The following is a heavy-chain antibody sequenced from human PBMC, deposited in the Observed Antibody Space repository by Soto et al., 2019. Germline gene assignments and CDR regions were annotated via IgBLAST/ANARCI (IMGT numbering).Heavy chain of an antibody. D-gene: IGHD6-13*01. V-gene: IGHV1-3*01. J-gene: IGHJ5*02. CDR2: INAGNGNT. CDR3: ARIAAAGTYFWFGP. Sequence: ASLKVCCKASGYTFTIYAIHWVRQAPGQRLEWMGWINAGNGNTKYSQKFQGRVTITRDTSASTAYMELSSLRSEDTAVYYCARIAAAGTYFWFGPWGQGTLVTVSS. CDR1: GYTFTIYA.